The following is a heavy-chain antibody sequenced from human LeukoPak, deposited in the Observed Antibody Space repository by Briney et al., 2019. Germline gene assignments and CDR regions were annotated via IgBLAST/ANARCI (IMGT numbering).Heavy chain of an antibody. Sequence: ASVKISCKASGYSFTSYGISWVRQAPGQGLEWMGWFNPENGNTNYAQKVQGRVTMTADTSTSTSYMELRSLRSDDTAVYYCAREHSSSWDQFDYWGQGTLVTVSS. CDR2: FNPENGNT. J-gene: IGHJ4*02. CDR3: AREHSSSWDQFDY. CDR1: GYSFTSYG. V-gene: IGHV1-18*01. D-gene: IGHD6-13*01.